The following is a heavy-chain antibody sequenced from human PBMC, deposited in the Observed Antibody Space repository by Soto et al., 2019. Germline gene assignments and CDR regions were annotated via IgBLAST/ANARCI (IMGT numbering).Heavy chain of an antibody. D-gene: IGHD4-4*01. CDR3: ARAARLKTVLFDY. Sequence: PSETLSLTCTVSGASISRYYWSWIRQSPGKGLEWIGYLYNTGSTIYNPSLKSRVTISVDTSKNQFSLKLSSVTAADTAVYYCARAARLKTVLFDYWGQGTLVTVSS. V-gene: IGHV4-59*01. J-gene: IGHJ4*02. CDR1: GASISRYY. CDR2: LYNTGST.